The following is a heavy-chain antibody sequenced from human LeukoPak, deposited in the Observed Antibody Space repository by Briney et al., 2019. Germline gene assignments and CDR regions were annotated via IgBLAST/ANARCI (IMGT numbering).Heavy chain of an antibody. D-gene: IGHD3-22*01. V-gene: IGHV4-59*13. J-gene: IGHJ3*02. CDR1: GGSISTYY. CDR3: ARGTAQTVNTYAFDI. Sequence: PSETLSLTCTVSGGSISTYYWSWIRQPPGKGLDWIGYIYYSGSTNYNPSLKSRVTISVDTSKNQFSLNLFSVTAADTAVYYCARGTAQTVNTYAFDIWGRGTMVTVSS. CDR2: IYYSGST.